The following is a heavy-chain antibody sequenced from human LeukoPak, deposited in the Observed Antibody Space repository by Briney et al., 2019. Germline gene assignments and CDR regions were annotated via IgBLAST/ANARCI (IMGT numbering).Heavy chain of an antibody. CDR1: GGSISSYY. Sequence: PSETLSLTCTVSGGSISSYYWSWIRQPPGKGLEWIGYIYYSGSTNYNPSLKSRVTISVDTSKNQFSLKLSSVTAADTAVYYCAREGLGDTRTDYWGQGTLVTVSS. V-gene: IGHV4-59*01. CDR3: AREGLGDTRTDY. D-gene: IGHD3-16*01. J-gene: IGHJ4*02. CDR2: IYYSGST.